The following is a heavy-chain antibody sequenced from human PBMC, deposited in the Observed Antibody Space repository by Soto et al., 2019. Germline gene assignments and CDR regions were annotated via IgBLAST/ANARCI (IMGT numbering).Heavy chain of an antibody. V-gene: IGHV4-59*01. CDR2: IYYSGST. CDR1: GGSISSYY. Sequence: SETLSLTCTVSGGSISSYYWSWIRQPPGKGLEWIGYIYYSGSTNYNPSLKSRVTISVDTSKNQFSLKLSSVTAADTAVYYCAREYVAGNSLDYWGQGTLVTVSS. D-gene: IGHD6-19*01. CDR3: AREYVAGNSLDY. J-gene: IGHJ4*02.